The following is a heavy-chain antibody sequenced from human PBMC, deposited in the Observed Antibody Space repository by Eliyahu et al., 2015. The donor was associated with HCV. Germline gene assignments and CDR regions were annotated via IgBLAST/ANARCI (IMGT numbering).Heavy chain of an antibody. Sequence: QVQLVQSGAEVKKPGSSVKISCKASGGTFSSYTISWVRQAPGQGLEWMGGIIPIFGTPNYAQKVQGRVSITADESTSTAYMELSSLKSEDTAIYYCAIEGGTSGPRWFDPWGQGTLVIVSS. V-gene: IGHV1-69*01. CDR2: IIPIFGTP. J-gene: IGHJ5*02. CDR1: GGTFSSYT. CDR3: AIEGGTSGPRWFDP. D-gene: IGHD2-15*01.